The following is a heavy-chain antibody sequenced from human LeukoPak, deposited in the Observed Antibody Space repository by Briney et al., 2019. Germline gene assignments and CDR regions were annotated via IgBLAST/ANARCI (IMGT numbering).Heavy chain of an antibody. CDR2: IPYDGNNK. V-gene: IGHV3-30*02. D-gene: IGHD1-26*01. CDR3: VKDGDDSGSYLVY. CDR1: RFTFSSYG. Sequence: GGSLRLSCAASRFTFSSYGVHSVRQAPGKGLEWVAFIPYDGNNKYYADSVEGRFTIYRDNSKNTLYLQMSSVRAEDTAVYYCVKDGDDSGSYLVYWGQGTLVTVSS. J-gene: IGHJ4*02.